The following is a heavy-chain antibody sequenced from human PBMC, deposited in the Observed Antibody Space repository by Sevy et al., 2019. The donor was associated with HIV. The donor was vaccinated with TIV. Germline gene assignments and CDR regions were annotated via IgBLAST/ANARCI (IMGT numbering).Heavy chain of an antibody. CDR2: IYYRGST. Sequence: SETLSLTCTVSGGSISSSSYYWGWIRQPPGKGLEWIGSIYYRGSTYYNPSLKSRVTISVDTSKNQFSLRLSSVTAADTAVYYCARTTYSSYYYFDYWGQRTLVTVSS. J-gene: IGHJ4*02. CDR1: GGSISSSSYY. V-gene: IGHV4-39*01. CDR3: ARTTYSSYYYFDY. D-gene: IGHD5-12*01.